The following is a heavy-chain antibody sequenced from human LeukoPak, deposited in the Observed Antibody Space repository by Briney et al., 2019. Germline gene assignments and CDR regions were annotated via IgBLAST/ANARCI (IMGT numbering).Heavy chain of an antibody. CDR2: ISGSGGST. Sequence: GGSLRLSCAASGFTFSSYAMSWVRQAPGKGLEWVSAISGSGGSTYYADSVKGRFTISRDNSKNTLYLQMNSLIAEDTAVYYCAKDRSYYYDSSGYFDYWGQGTLVTVSS. J-gene: IGHJ4*02. CDR3: AKDRSYYYDSSGYFDY. V-gene: IGHV3-23*01. CDR1: GFTFSSYA. D-gene: IGHD3-22*01.